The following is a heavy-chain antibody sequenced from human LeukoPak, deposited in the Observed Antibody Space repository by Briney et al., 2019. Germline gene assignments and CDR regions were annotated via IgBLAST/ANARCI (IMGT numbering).Heavy chain of an antibody. Sequence: ASVKVSCKASGYTFTSYGISWVRQAPGQGLEWMGWISAYNGNTNHAQKLQGRVTMTTDTSTSTAYMELRSLRSDDTAVYYCARDSQALRYFDWLAYWGQGTLVTVSS. CDR2: ISAYNGNT. CDR1: GYTFTSYG. J-gene: IGHJ4*02. D-gene: IGHD3-9*01. CDR3: ARDSQALRYFDWLAY. V-gene: IGHV1-18*01.